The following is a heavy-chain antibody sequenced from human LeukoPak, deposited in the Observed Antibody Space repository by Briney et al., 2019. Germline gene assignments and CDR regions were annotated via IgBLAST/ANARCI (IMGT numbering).Heavy chain of an antibody. CDR2: IYYSGST. CDR3: ARASRHIDY. J-gene: IGHJ4*02. D-gene: IGHD5-12*01. V-gene: IGHV4-39*01. Sequence: PSETLSLTCTVSGGSISSSSYYWGWIRQPPGKGLEWIGSIYYSGSTYYNPSLKGRVTISVDTSKNQFSLKLSSVTAADTAVYYCARASRHIDYWGQGTLVTVSS. CDR1: GGSISSSSYY.